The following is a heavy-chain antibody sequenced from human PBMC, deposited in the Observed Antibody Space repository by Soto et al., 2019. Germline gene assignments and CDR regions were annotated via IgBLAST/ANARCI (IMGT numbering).Heavy chain of an antibody. V-gene: IGHV3-15*01. D-gene: IGHD6-13*01. CDR3: AAWRSSWARGLPLYYYYGMDV. CDR1: GFTFSNAW. CDR2: IKSKTDGGTT. Sequence: PGGSLRLSCAASGFTFSNAWMSWVRQAPGKGLEWVGRIKSKTDGGTTDYAAPVKGRFTISRDDSKNTLYLQMNSLKTEDTAVYYCAAWRSSWARGLPLYYYYGMDVWGQGTTVTVSS. J-gene: IGHJ6*02.